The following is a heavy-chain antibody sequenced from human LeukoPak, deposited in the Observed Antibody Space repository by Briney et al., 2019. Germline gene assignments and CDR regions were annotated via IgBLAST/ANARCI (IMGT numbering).Heavy chain of an antibody. D-gene: IGHD5-12*01. CDR3: ARARGYSGYTPNYYYGLDV. CDR2: IFPSGTT. J-gene: IGHJ6*02. CDR1: GGSISSGGYS. Sequence: SQTLSLTCAVSGGSISSGGYSWSWIRQPPGKGLEWIGYIFPSGTTSYNPPLKSRITISVDKSKNQFSLELNSVTAADTAVYYCARARGYSGYTPNYYYGLDVRGQGTTVTVSS. V-gene: IGHV4-30-2*01.